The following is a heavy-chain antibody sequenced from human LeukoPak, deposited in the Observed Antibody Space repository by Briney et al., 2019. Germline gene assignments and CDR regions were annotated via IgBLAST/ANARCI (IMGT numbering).Heavy chain of an antibody. V-gene: IGHV3-23*01. CDR2: ISGRGASK. CDR3: AKGNSDGDY. Sequence: GGSLRLSCAVSGLTFNNYAMSWVRQAPGKGLEWVSGISGRGASKYYADSVKGRFTISRDNSKNTLYLQMNSLRAEDTAVYYCAKGNSDGDYWGQGTLVTVSS. CDR1: GLTFNNYA. J-gene: IGHJ4*02. D-gene: IGHD4-23*01.